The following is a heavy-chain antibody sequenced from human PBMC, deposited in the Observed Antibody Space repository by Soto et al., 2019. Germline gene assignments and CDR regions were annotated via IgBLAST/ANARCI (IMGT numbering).Heavy chain of an antibody. Sequence: GGSLRLSCAASGFTFSSYAMSWVRQAPGKGLEWVSAISGSGGSTYYADSVKCRFTISRDNSKNTLYLQMNSLRAEDTAVYYCAKTVSQLPPPGYYMDVWGKGTTVTVSS. D-gene: IGHD2-2*01. CDR2: ISGSGGST. V-gene: IGHV3-23*01. CDR1: GFTFSSYA. CDR3: AKTVSQLPPPGYYMDV. J-gene: IGHJ6*03.